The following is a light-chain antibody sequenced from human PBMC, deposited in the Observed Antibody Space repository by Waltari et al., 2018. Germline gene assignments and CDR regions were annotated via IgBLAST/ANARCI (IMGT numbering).Light chain of an antibody. V-gene: IGLV3-1*01. J-gene: IGLJ3*02. CDR1: NLGDKY. Sequence: SFELIQTPSESASPGQTASVSCSGENLGDKYVYWYQQKPGQSPMLVMFQDNKRPSGIPERFSGSNSGNTATLTISETQAIDEADYYCQAWDSNVAVFGRGTKVTVL. CDR3: QAWDSNVAV. CDR2: QDN.